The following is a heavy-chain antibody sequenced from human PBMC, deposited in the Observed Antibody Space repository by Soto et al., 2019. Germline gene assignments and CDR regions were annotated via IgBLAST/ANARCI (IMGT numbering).Heavy chain of an antibody. V-gene: IGHV3-30*18. Sequence: PGGSLRISCAASGFTFSSYGIHWVRQAPGKGLEWVAVISYDGSNKYYADSVKGRFTISRDNSKNTLYLQMNSLRAEDTAVYYCAKGISSPTWGQGTLVTVSS. J-gene: IGHJ5*02. CDR1: GFTFSSYG. CDR3: AKGISSPT. D-gene: IGHD3-3*02. CDR2: ISYDGSNK.